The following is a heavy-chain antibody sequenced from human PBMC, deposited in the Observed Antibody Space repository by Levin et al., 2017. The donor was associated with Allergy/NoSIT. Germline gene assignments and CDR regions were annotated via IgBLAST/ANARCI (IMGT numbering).Heavy chain of an antibody. V-gene: IGHV3-30*18. CDR2: ISYDGSNK. CDR3: AKDWGAFRGSRFNGMDV. J-gene: IGHJ6*02. D-gene: IGHD1-26*01. Sequence: GESLKISCAASGFTFSSYGMHWVRQAPGKGLEWVAVISYDGSNKYYADSVKGRFTISRDNSKNTLYLQMNSLRAEDTAVYYCAKDWGAFRGSRFNGMDVWGQGTTVTVSS. CDR1: GFTFSSYG.